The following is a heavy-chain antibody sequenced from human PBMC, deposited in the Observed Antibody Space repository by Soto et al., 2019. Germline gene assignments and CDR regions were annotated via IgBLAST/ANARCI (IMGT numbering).Heavy chain of an antibody. CDR3: ATVSGSHLVIPSDY. V-gene: IGHV4-39*01. CDR2: IHFLGDT. D-gene: IGHD2-21*01. Sequence: QLQLQESGPGLVKPSETLSLTCTVSGYSISTNNYYWGWIRQPPGKGLEWIGSIHFLGDTYYTPSLKSRVTISVDTSKNQFSLHLNSVTGADTAVYYCATVSGSHLVIPSDYWGQGTLVTVSS. J-gene: IGHJ4*02. CDR1: GYSISTNNYY.